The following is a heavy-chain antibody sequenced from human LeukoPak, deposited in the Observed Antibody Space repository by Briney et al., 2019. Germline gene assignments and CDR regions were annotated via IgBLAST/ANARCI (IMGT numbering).Heavy chain of an antibody. CDR2: INPNSGGT. J-gene: IGHJ5*02. CDR1: GYTLTGYY. CDR3: ARTPDSYWFDP. Sequence: ASVKVSCKASGYTLTGYYMHWVRQAPGQGLEWMGRINPNSGGTNYAQKFQGRVTMTRDTSISTAYMELSRLRSDDTAVYYCARTPDSYWFDPWGQGTLVTVSS. D-gene: IGHD2-15*01. V-gene: IGHV1-2*06.